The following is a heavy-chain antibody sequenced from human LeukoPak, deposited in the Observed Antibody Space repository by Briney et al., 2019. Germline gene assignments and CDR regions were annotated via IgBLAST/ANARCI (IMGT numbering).Heavy chain of an antibody. Sequence: SETLSLTCTVSGGSISSYYWSWIRQPPGKGLEWIGYIYTSGSSNYNPSLKSRVTISVDTSKNQFSLKLSSVTAADTAVYYCAGSIAARPPWDYYYYYMDVWGKGTTVTVSS. CDR2: IYTSGSS. CDR3: AGSIAARPPWDYYYYYMDV. D-gene: IGHD6-6*01. CDR1: GGSISSYY. J-gene: IGHJ6*03. V-gene: IGHV4-4*09.